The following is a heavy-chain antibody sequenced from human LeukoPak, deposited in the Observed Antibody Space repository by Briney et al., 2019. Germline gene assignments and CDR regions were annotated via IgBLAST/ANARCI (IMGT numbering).Heavy chain of an antibody. Sequence: GGSLRLSCAASGFTFISSWMTWIRQAPGKGLEWVGRIRSTPDGGATDYAAPVKGRFTISRDDSKNTLYLQMSSLRTEDTAVYYCATDLHFGYCTATSCANYWGQGTLVTVSS. D-gene: IGHD2-2*03. CDR1: GFTFISSW. CDR2: IRSTPDGGAT. J-gene: IGHJ4*02. CDR3: ATDLHFGYCTATSCANY. V-gene: IGHV3-15*01.